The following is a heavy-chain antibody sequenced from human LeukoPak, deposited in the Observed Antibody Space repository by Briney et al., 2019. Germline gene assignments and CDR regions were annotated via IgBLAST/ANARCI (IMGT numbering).Heavy chain of an antibody. CDR3: ARRQFYYYGMDV. CDR2: ISSGGSSI. V-gene: IGHV3-48*03. J-gene: IGHJ6*02. Sequence: PGGSLRLSCAASGFTFNTYEMSWVRQAPGKGLEWVSYISSGGSSIYYADSVKGRFTISRDNAKNSLYLQMNSLRAEDTAVYYCARRQFYYYGMDVWGQGTTVTVSS. CDR1: GFTFNTYE. D-gene: IGHD5-24*01.